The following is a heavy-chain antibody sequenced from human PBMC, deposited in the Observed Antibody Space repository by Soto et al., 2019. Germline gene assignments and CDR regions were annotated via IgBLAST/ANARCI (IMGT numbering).Heavy chain of an antibody. V-gene: IGHV2-5*01. CDR1: GCSLSRNEVG. CDR3: AYGIDFWSRFFMGWFDL. D-gene: IGHD3-3*01. J-gene: IGHJ5*02. Sequence: SGPTRVNPTQTLTLTCTFSGCSLSRNEVGVGVGCIRQPPGKALEWLALFCWNDDKFYKSSLKNRLSITKDTSKNHAVLTMANLESVDTATYSCAYGIDFWSRFFMGWFDLWGQGTPVSVSS. CDR2: FCWNDDK.